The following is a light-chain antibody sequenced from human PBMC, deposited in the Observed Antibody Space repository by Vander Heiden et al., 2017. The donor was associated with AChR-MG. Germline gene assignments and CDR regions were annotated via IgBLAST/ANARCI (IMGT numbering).Light chain of an antibody. CDR2: AAS. Sequence: DIQMTQSPSSLSGSVGDRVTITCRASRGINNYLAWFQQKPGEAPKSLIYAASNLQSGVPSKFSGSGSGTDFTLTISSLQPEDFATYYCQQYGTYPPTFGQGTKVEIK. J-gene: IGKJ1*01. CDR1: RGINNY. CDR3: QQYGTYPPT. V-gene: IGKV1-16*02.